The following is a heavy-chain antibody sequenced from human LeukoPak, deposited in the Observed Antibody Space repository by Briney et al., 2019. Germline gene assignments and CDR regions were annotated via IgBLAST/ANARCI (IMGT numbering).Heavy chain of an antibody. V-gene: IGHV1-69*13. CDR2: IIPIFHTA. CDR1: GGDFSTYT. CDR3: ARDHDSNVYYAQFAY. Sequence: GASVKVSCKASGGDFSTYTINWVRQAPGQGLEWMGGIIPIFHTANYAHKFQGRVTITADESARTAYMELSSLGSDDTAVYYCARDHDSNVYYAQFAYWGQGTLVTVSS. J-gene: IGHJ4*02. D-gene: IGHD3-22*01.